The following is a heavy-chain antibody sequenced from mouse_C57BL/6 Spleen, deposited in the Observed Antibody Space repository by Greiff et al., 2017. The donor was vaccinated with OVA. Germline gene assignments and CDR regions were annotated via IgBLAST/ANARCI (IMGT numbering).Heavy chain of an antibody. CDR2: IDPSDSET. Sequence: QVQLKQPGAELVRPGSSVKLSCKASGYTFTSYWMHWVKQRPIQGLEWIGNIDPSDSETHYNQKFKDKATLTVDKSSSTAYMQLSSLTSEDSAVYYCARGGYGYDFDYWGQGTTLTVSS. CDR3: ARGGYGYDFDY. J-gene: IGHJ2*01. V-gene: IGHV1-52*01. D-gene: IGHD2-2*01. CDR1: GYTFTSYW.